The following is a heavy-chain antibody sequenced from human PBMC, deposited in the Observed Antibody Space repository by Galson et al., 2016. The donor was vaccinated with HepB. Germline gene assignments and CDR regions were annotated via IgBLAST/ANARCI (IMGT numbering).Heavy chain of an antibody. CDR1: GLTVSSNY. V-gene: IGHV3-53*01. CDR3: ARANIVYRGVFYAFDF. CDR2: MYSGGGT. Sequence: SLRLSCAASGLTVSSNYMNWVRQRQGKGLEWVSVMYSGGGTDYADSVKGRFTISRDNSKNTLYLQMNSLRVEDTAVYYCARANIVYRGVFYAFDFWGQGAMVTVSS. J-gene: IGHJ3*01. D-gene: IGHD2/OR15-2a*01.